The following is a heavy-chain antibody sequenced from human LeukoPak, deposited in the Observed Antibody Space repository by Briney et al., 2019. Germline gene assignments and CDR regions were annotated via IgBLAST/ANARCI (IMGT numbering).Heavy chain of an antibody. CDR2: ISAYNGVT. J-gene: IGHJ5*02. CDR1: GYTLTSYG. V-gene: IGHV1-18*01. CDR3: VRMSYGSGTNWFDP. Sequence: ASVKVSCKASGYTLTSYGISWVRQAPGQGLEWMGWISAYNGVTNYAQKLQGRVTMTTDTSTSTAYMELRSLRSDDTAVYYCVRMSYGSGTNWFDPWGQGTLVTVSS. D-gene: IGHD3-10*01.